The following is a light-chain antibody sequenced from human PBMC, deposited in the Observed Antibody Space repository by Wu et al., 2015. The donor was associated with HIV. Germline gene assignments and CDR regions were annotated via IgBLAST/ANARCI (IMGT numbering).Light chain of an antibody. Sequence: EIVLTQSPGTLSLSPGERATLSCRASQSVSSNLAWYQQKPGQAPRLLIYGASTRATGIPARFSGSGSGTEFTLTISSMQSEDFAVYYCQQYNNWPSGYTFGQGTKLEIK. J-gene: IGKJ2*01. CDR3: QQYNNWPSGYT. CDR2: GAS. CDR1: QSVSSN. V-gene: IGKV3-15*01.